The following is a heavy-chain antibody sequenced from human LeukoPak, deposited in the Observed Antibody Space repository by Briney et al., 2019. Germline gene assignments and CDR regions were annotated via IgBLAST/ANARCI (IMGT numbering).Heavy chain of an antibody. V-gene: IGHV5-51*01. Sequence: GASVTVSFKASGYTFTSYWIGWVRQMPGKGLEWMGIIYPGDSDTRYSPSFQGQVTISADKSISTAYLQWSSLKASDTAMYYCARRIAAAGIYYFDYWGQGTLVTVSS. J-gene: IGHJ4*02. CDR3: ARRIAAAGIYYFDY. CDR1: GYTFTSYW. D-gene: IGHD6-13*01. CDR2: IYPGDSDT.